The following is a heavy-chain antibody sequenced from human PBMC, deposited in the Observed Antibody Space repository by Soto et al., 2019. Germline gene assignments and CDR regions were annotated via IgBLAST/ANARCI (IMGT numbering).Heavy chain of an antibody. Sequence: GGSLRLSCAASGFTFSSYAMSWVRQAPGKGLEWVSAISGSGGSTYYADSVKGRFTISRDNSKNTLYLQMNSLRAEDTAVYYCAKPPQPFYCSGGSCLRDVWGKGTTVTVSS. J-gene: IGHJ6*04. D-gene: IGHD2-15*01. CDR2: ISGSGGST. CDR3: AKPPQPFYCSGGSCLRDV. V-gene: IGHV3-23*01. CDR1: GFTFSSYA.